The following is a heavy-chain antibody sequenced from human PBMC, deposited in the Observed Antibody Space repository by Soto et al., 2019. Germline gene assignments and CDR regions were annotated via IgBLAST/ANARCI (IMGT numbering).Heavy chain of an antibody. CDR3: ARVTETKGPDVCSFLAV. J-gene: IGHJ6*03. CDR2: MNPNSGNT. CDR1: GYTITSYD. V-gene: IGHV1-8*01. D-gene: IGHD1-7*01. Sequence: GASVKASSKASGYTITSYDSNWVRQATGQGLEWMGWMNPNSGNTGYAQKFQGRVTMTRNTSISTAYMELSSLRSEDTAVYYCARVTETKGPDVCSFLAVWGKGTTVTVS.